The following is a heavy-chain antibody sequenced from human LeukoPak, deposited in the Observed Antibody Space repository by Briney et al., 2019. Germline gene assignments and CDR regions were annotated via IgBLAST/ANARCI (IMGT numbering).Heavy chain of an antibody. J-gene: IGHJ4*02. CDR3: AMGYSSSAGGDY. CDR1: GYTFTSYD. V-gene: IGHV1-8*03. CDR2: MNPNSGNT. D-gene: IGHD6-6*01. Sequence: ASVKVSCKASGYTFTSYDINWVRQATGQGLEWMGWMNPNSGNTGYAQKFQGRVTITRNTSISTAYMELSSLRSEDTAVYYCAMGYSSSAGGDYWGQGTLVTVSS.